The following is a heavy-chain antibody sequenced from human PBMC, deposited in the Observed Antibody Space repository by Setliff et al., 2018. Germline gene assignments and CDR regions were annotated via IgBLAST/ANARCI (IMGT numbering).Heavy chain of an antibody. J-gene: IGHJ4*02. D-gene: IGHD3-3*01. CDR2: INHSGST. CDR1: GGSFSGYY. Sequence: SETLSLTCAVYGGSFSGYYWSWIRQPPGKGLEWIGEINHSGSTNYNPSLKSRVTISVDTSKNQFSLKMTSMTAADTAVYYCARGRDFWSGYLVYWGQGTLVTVSS. V-gene: IGHV4-34*01. CDR3: ARGRDFWSGYLVY.